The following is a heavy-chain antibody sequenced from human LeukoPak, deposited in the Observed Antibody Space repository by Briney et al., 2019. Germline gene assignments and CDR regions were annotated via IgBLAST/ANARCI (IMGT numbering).Heavy chain of an antibody. CDR1: GCSFSSSPL. CDR2: IYHDGNT. V-gene: IGHV4-4*02. Sequence: SETLSLSCAVSGCSFSSSPLCCRLRQPPGKGLEWIGTIYHDGNTDYNPSLKSRVTISVDKSKNQLSLKLTSVTAEDTAVYYCARDPHIDNYFGTNTGLRDFWGQGTLVTVSS. CDR3: ARDPHIDNYFGTNTGLRDF. D-gene: IGHD1-14*01. J-gene: IGHJ4*02.